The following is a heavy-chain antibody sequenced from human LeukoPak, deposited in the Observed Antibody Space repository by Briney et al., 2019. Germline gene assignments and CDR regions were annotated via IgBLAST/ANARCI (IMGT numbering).Heavy chain of an antibody. J-gene: IGHJ4*02. V-gene: IGHV4-30-4*08. CDR1: GGSFSGYY. Sequence: SETLSLTCAVYGGSFSGYYWSWIRQPPGKGLEWIGYIYYSGSTYYNPSLKSRVTISVDTSKNQFSPKLSSVTAADTAVYYCAREGYYGGNYGYWGQGTLVTVSP. CDR3: AREGYYGGNYGY. D-gene: IGHD4-23*01. CDR2: IYYSGST.